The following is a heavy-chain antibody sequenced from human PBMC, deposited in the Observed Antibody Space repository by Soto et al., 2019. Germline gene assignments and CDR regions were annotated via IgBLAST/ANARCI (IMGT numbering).Heavy chain of an antibody. Sequence: ASVKVSFKASGYTFTSYAMHWVRHAPGQSLEWMGWINAGNGNTKYSQKFQGRVTITRDTSASTAYMELSSLRSEDTAVYYCARDRSYYYDSSGYYEAPWFDPWGQGTLVTVSS. CDR1: GYTFTSYA. D-gene: IGHD3-22*01. J-gene: IGHJ5*02. CDR3: ARDRSYYYDSSGYYEAPWFDP. V-gene: IGHV1-3*01. CDR2: INAGNGNT.